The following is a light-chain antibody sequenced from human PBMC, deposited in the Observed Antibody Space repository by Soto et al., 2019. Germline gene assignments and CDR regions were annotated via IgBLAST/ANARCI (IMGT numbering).Light chain of an antibody. CDR3: QQYGSSSWT. CDR1: QSVSSNY. J-gene: IGKJ1*01. V-gene: IGKV3-20*01. CDR2: GAS. Sequence: EVVLTQSPGTLSLSPGERATLSCRASQSVSSNYLSWYQHKAGQAPRLLISGASSRATGIPDRFSGSGSGTDFTLNISRLEPEDFAVYYCQQYGSSSWTFGQGTKVEIK.